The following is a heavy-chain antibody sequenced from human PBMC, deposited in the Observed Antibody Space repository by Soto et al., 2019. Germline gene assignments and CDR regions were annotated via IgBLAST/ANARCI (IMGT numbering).Heavy chain of an antibody. CDR1: GGTFSSYA. J-gene: IGHJ4*02. CDR3: ARGVGSIAYCGGDCQYYFDY. Sequence: QVQLVQSGAEVKKPGSSVKVSCKASGGTFSSYAISWVRQAPGQGLVWMGGIIPNFGTANYAQKFQGRVTITADESTSTAYMELSSLRSEDTAVYYCARGVGSIAYCGGDCQYYFDYWGQGTLVTVSS. D-gene: IGHD2-21*02. CDR2: IIPNFGTA. V-gene: IGHV1-69*01.